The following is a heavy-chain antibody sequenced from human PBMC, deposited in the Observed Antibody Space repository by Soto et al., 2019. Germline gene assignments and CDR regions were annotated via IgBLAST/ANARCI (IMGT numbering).Heavy chain of an antibody. D-gene: IGHD3-3*01. J-gene: IGHJ6*02. CDR2: ISCDGSNK. Sequence: GGSLRLSCAASGFPFSSYVMHLVRQAPGKGLEWVAFISCDGSNKYYADSVKGRFTISRDNSKNTLYLQMNSLRAEDTAVYYCARDPSATIFGVVTPYYYQHGMDVWGQGTTAPVSS. CDR1: GFPFSSYV. CDR3: ARDPSATIFGVVTPYYYQHGMDV. V-gene: IGHV3-30*03.